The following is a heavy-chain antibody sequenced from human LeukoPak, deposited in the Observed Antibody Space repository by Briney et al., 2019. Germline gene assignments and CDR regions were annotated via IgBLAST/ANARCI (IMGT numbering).Heavy chain of an antibody. CDR2: ISSSSSYI. J-gene: IGHJ3*02. V-gene: IGHV3-21*01. Sequence: PGGSLRLSCAASGFTFSSYSMNWVRQVPGKGLEWVSSISSSSSYIYYADSVKGRFTISRDNAKNSLYLQMNSLRAEDTAVYYCARVDSSGWYLDDAFDIWGQGTMVTVSS. CDR1: GFTFSSYS. CDR3: ARVDSSGWYLDDAFDI. D-gene: IGHD6-19*01.